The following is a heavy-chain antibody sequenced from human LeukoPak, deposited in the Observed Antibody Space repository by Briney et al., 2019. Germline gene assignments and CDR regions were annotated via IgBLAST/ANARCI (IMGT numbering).Heavy chain of an antibody. CDR2: INHRGTT. V-gene: IGHV4-34*01. J-gene: IGHJ4*02. CDR3: AIIQDVGATTWGFDY. Sequence: KPSPTLSLTRAVYGGSFSGNYWSWIRHPPGKGLEWIGEINHRGTTNYNPSLKSRVTISVDTSKNQFSLKLSSVTAADTAVYYCAIIQDVGATTWGFDYWGQGTLVTVSS. CDR1: GGSFSGNY. D-gene: IGHD1-26*01.